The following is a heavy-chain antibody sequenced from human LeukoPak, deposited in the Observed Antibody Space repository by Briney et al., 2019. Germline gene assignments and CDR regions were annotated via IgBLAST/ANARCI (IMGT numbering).Heavy chain of an antibody. D-gene: IGHD4-17*01. CDR1: VFTFSSYN. V-gene: IGHV3-23*01. J-gene: IGHJ4*02. CDR3: ATQIRYGDYVFDY. CDR2: ISGSGGST. Sequence: GGSLRLSCAASVFTFSSYNMNWVRQAPGKGLEWVSAISGSGGSTYYADSVKGRFTISRDNSKNTLYLQMNSLRAEDTAVYYCATQIRYGDYVFDYWGQGTLVTVSS.